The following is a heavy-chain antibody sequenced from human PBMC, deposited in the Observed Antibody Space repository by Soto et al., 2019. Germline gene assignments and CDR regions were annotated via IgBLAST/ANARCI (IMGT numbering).Heavy chain of an antibody. CDR3: ARGLSSGWFDY. D-gene: IGHD6-19*01. CDR2: ISSTSKYI. J-gene: IGHJ5*01. Sequence: EVQLVESGGGLVKPGGSLRVSCAASGFTFSNYSMNWVRQAPGKGLEWVSSISSTSKYIYYADSVKGRFTISRDNAKKSVYLQMNSLRAEDTAVYYCARGLSSGWFDYWGQGPLVTVSA. V-gene: IGHV3-21*01. CDR1: GFTFSNYS.